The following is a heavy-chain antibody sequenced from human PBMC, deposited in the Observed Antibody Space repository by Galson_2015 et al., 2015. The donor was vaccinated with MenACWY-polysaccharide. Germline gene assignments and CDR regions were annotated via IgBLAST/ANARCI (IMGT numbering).Heavy chain of an antibody. J-gene: IGHJ6*02. CDR3: AVVLTDYYGMDV. Sequence: SLRLSCAASGFTFSDYYMSWIRQAPGKGLEWVSYISSSGSTIHYADSVKGRFTISRDNAKNSLYLQMNSLRAEDTAVYYCAVVLTDYYGMDVWGQGTTVTVSS. V-gene: IGHV3-11*01. D-gene: IGHD2-15*01. CDR1: GFTFSDYY. CDR2: ISSSGSTI.